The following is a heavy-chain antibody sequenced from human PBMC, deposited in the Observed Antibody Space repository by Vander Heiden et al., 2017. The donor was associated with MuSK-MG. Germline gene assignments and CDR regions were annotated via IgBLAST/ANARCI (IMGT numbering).Heavy chain of an antibody. CDR2: IDPSESYT. V-gene: IGHV5-10-1*03. J-gene: IGHJ2*01. CDR3: ARHGRRHGYFDL. Sequence: EVQLVQSGAEVKKPGESLRISCKGSGYSFTSYWISWVRQMPGKGLEWMGRIDPSESYTNDSPAFQGHVTISADKSIRTAYLKWRRMKASDTAMYYCARHGRRHGYFDLWGRGTLVTVSS. CDR1: GYSFTSYW.